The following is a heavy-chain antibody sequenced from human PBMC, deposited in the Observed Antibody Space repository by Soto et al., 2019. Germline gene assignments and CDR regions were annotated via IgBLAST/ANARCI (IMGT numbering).Heavy chain of an antibody. D-gene: IGHD3-22*01. CDR2: IKQDGSDK. J-gene: IGHJ3*02. CDR1: GFTFSSYW. V-gene: IGHV3-7*01. CDR3: ARGSQQILIDAFDI. Sequence: GGSLRLSCAASGFTFSSYWMSWVRQAPGKGLEWVANIKQDGSDKYYVDSVKGRFTISRDNAKNSLYLQMNSLRAEDTAVYYCARGSQQILIDAFDIWGQGTMVTVSS.